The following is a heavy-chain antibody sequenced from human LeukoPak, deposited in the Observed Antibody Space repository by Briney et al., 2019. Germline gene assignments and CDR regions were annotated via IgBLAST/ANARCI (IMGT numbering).Heavy chain of an antibody. Sequence: GGSLRLSCAASGFPFSSFAMHWVRQAPGRGLEWVSFIRHDGTKNYYLQSVRGRFTIPRDNSKSTLYLQMNSLRPEDTAVYYCAKVRLLGALDDAFDIWGQGTMVTVSS. CDR3: AKVRLLGALDDAFDI. V-gene: IGHV3-30*02. D-gene: IGHD3-16*01. CDR1: GFPFSSFA. CDR2: IRHDGTKN. J-gene: IGHJ3*02.